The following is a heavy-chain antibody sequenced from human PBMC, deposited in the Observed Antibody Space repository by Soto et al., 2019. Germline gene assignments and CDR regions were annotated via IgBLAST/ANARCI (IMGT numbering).Heavy chain of an antibody. CDR1: GASISSTYW. V-gene: IGHV4-4*02. J-gene: IGHJ5*02. CDR2: IYHTGST. Sequence: QVQLRESGPGLVKPSGTLSLTCVVSGASISSTYWWSWVRQPPGKGLEWIGEIYHTGSTKYNPSLKSRVTIPIDKSNTEFSLKLNSVTAADTAVYYCATLPPRIEVVVTPIPTWGQGILVTVSS. D-gene: IGHD2-21*02. CDR3: ATLPPRIEVVVTPIPT.